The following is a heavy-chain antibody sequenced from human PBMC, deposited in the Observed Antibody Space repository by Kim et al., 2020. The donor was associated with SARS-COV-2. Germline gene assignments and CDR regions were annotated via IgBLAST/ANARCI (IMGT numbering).Heavy chain of an antibody. V-gene: IGHV3-73*01. Sequence: VKGRFTISRDDSKNTAYLQMNSLKTEDTAVYYCTRDRPTGGGDRSSGCDYWGQGTLVTVSS. D-gene: IGHD3-22*01. J-gene: IGHJ4*02. CDR3: TRDRPTGGGDRSSGCDY.